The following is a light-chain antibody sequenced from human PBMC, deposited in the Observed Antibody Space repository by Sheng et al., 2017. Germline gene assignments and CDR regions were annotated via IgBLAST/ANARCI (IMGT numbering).Light chain of an antibody. CDR3: NSRDSSGTHWV. CDR1: SLRSYF. CDR2: GKN. J-gene: IGLJ3*02. V-gene: IGLV3-19*01. Sequence: SSELTQDPAVSVALGQTVRITCHGDSLRSYFASWYQQKPGQAPVLVVYGKNNRPSGIPDRFSGSNSGNTASLTITGAQAEDEADYYCNSRDSSGTHWVFGGGTKTDRP.